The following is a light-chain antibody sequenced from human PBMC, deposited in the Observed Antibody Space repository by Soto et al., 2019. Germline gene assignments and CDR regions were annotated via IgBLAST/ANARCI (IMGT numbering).Light chain of an antibody. CDR2: EVS. J-gene: IGLJ1*01. V-gene: IGLV2-14*01. Sequence: QSALTQPASVSGSPGQSITISCTGTSSDVGGYNYVSWYQQHPGKAPKLMIYEVSNRPSGVSNRFSGSKSGNTASLTISGLQLEDESYYYCSSYTTSITLYVFGTGTKVTVL. CDR1: SSDVGGYNY. CDR3: SSYTTSITLYV.